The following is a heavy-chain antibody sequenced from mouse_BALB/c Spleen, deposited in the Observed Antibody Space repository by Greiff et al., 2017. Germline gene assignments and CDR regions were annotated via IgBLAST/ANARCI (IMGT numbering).Heavy chain of an antibody. D-gene: IGHD2-4*01. CDR2: ISSGSSTI. J-gene: IGHJ2*01. CDR3: AREDYYDYDEGGYYFDY. CDR1: GFTFSSFG. Sequence: DVMLVESGGGLVQPGGSRKLSCAASGFTFSSFGMHWVRQAPEKGLEWVAYISSGSSTIYYADTVKGRFTISRDNPKNTLFLQMTSLRSEDTAMYYCAREDYYDYDEGGYYFDYWGQGTTLTVSS. V-gene: IGHV5-17*02.